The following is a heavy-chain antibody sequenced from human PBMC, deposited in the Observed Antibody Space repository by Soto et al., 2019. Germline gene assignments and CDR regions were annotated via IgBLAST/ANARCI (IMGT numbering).Heavy chain of an antibody. CDR1: GYTFTSYD. V-gene: IGHV1-8*01. D-gene: IGHD3-10*01. J-gene: IGHJ5*02. Sequence: ASVKVSCKASGYTFTSYDINWVRQATGQGLEWMGWMNPNSGNTGYAQKFQGRVTMTRNTSISTAYMELSSLGSEDPAVYYCAGGRGLSYYYGSGSYYNGIYWFDPWGQGTLVTVSS. CDR3: AGGRGLSYYYGSGSYYNGIYWFDP. CDR2: MNPNSGNT.